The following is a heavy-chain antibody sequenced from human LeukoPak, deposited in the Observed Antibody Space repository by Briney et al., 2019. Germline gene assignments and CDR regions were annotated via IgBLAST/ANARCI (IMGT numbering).Heavy chain of an antibody. CDR2: VYYGGDA. V-gene: IGHV4-34*01. J-gene: IGHJ6*02. CDR1: GGSFSGYY. D-gene: IGHD6-19*01. CDR3: ARLFSRGWPYYYGLGA. Sequence: SETLSLTCAVYGGSFSGYYWSWIRQPPGKGLEWIGCVYYGGDAYYNPSLKSRVTISADLSKNQFSLSLISVTAADTALYYCARLFSRGWPYYYGLGAWGQGTTVTVSS.